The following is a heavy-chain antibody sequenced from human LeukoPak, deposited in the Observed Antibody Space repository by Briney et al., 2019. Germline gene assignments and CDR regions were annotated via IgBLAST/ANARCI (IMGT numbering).Heavy chain of an antibody. D-gene: IGHD3-9*01. Sequence: ASVRVSCKASGYTFTSYGLSWVRQAPGQGLEWMGWISAYNGDTKYAEKFQDRLTVTTDASTNTTYMELGSLRSDDTAVFYCARGRLPYGYFGSWGQGTLVTVSS. CDR3: ARGRLPYGYFGS. J-gene: IGHJ5*01. V-gene: IGHV1-18*01. CDR2: ISAYNGDT. CDR1: GYTFTSYG.